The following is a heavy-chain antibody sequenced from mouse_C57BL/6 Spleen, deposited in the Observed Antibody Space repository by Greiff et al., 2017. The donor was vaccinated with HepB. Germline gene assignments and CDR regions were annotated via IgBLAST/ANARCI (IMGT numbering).Heavy chain of an antibody. J-gene: IGHJ2*01. V-gene: IGHV1-20*01. CDR3: AREGGDLYYFDY. CDR2: INPYNGDT. CDR1: GYSFTGYF. Sequence: EVQLQQSGPELVKPGDSVKISCKASGYSFTGYFMNWVMQSHGKSLEWIGRINPYNGDTFYNQKFKGKATLTVDKSSSTAHMELRSLTSEDSAVYYCAREGGDLYYFDYWGQGTTLTVSS.